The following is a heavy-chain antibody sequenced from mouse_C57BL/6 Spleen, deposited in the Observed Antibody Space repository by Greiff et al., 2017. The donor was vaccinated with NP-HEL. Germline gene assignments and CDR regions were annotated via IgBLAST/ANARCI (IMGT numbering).Heavy chain of an antibody. CDR1: GYSFTGYY. CDR3: ARLKTAQAPWFAY. V-gene: IGHV1-42*01. CDR2: INPSTGGT. Sequence: VQLKESGPELVKPGASVKISCKASGYSFTGYYMNWVKQSPEKSLEWIGEINPSTGGTTYNQKFKAKATLTVDKSSSTAYMQLKSLTSEDSAVYYCARLKTAQAPWFAYWGQGTLVTVSA. D-gene: IGHD3-2*02. J-gene: IGHJ3*01.